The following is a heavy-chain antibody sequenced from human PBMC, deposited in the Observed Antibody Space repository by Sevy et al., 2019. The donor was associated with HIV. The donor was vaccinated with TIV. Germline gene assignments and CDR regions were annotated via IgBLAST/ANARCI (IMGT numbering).Heavy chain of an antibody. CDR2: ISSSSSTI. V-gene: IGHV3-48*02. CDR3: ARDQDYYDSSGYSYCFDY. J-gene: IGHJ4*02. Sequence: GGSLRLSCAASGFTFSSYSMNWVRQAPGKGLEWVSYISSSSSTIYYADSVKGRFTISRDNAKNSLYLQMNSLRDEDRAVYYCARDQDYYDSSGYSYCFDYWGQGTLVTVSS. D-gene: IGHD3-22*01. CDR1: GFTFSSYS.